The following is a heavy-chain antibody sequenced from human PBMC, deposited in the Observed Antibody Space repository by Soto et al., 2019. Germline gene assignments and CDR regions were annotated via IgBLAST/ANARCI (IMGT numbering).Heavy chain of an antibody. V-gene: IGHV4-4*02. CDR3: ARFRRFCYDTNCHSWFDP. CDR2: IYHSGST. CDR1: GGSISTSNW. J-gene: IGHJ5*02. Sequence: SETLSLTCAVSGGSISTSNWWSWVRQPPGKGLEWIGEIYHSGSTNYNPSLKSRVSISIDKSKNQFSLNLSSVTAADTAMYYCARFRRFCYDTNCHSWFDPWGQGTLVTVSS. D-gene: IGHD3-3*01.